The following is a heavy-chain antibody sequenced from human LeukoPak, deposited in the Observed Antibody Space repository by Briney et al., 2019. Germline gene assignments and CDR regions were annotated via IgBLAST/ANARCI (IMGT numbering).Heavy chain of an antibody. V-gene: IGHV5-51*01. Sequence: GESLKISCKGSGYRFTSSWIGWVRQMPGKGLEWMGIIYPDDSDTRYSPSFEGQITISVDKSISTAYLQWSSLKASDTAMYYCARGWNIADDYWGQGTLVTVSS. CDR2: IYPDDSDT. J-gene: IGHJ4*02. CDR3: ARGWNIADDY. CDR1: GYRFTSSW. D-gene: IGHD1/OR15-1a*01.